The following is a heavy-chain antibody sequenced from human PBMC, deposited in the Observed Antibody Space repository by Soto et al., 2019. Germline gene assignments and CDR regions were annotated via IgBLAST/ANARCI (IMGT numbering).Heavy chain of an antibody. V-gene: IGHV3-23*01. CDR2: ITTSGGTT. D-gene: IGHD3-22*01. Sequence: GGSLRLSCGASGFSFSSYAMSWVLQAPGKGLEWVSSITTSGGTTYYADSVKGRFTISRDNSKNTLYLQMNSLRAEDTAVYHCARAGRGYHYVYLGQRTLVTVSS. J-gene: IGHJ4*02. CDR3: ARAGRGYHYVY. CDR1: GFSFSSYA.